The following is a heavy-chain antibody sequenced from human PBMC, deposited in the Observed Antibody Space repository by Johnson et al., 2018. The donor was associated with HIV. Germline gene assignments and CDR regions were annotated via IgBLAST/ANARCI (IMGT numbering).Heavy chain of an antibody. CDR1: GFTFDDYA. J-gene: IGHJ3*02. Sequence: VQLVESGGGLVQPGRSLRLSCAASGFTFDDYAMHWVRQAPGKGLEWVSGISWNSGSIGYADSLKGRFTISRDNAKNSLYLQMNSLRAEDTAVYYCASYSSSDAFDIWGQGTMVTVSS. V-gene: IGHV3-9*01. CDR2: ISWNSGSI. CDR3: ASYSSSDAFDI. D-gene: IGHD6-6*01.